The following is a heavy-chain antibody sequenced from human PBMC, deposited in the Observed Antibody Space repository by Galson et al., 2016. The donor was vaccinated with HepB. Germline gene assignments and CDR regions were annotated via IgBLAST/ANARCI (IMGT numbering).Heavy chain of an antibody. J-gene: IGHJ4*02. Sequence: SLRLSCAASGFSFSTYAMSWVRQAPGKGLEWVAGINGRGDDTNYADSVKGRFTISRDNSKNTLFLQRNYLRGDDTALYYCVRRPGPLDYWGQGTLVTVSS. CDR1: GFSFSTYA. CDR3: VRRPGPLDY. CDR2: INGRGDDT. V-gene: IGHV3-23*01. D-gene: IGHD3-10*01.